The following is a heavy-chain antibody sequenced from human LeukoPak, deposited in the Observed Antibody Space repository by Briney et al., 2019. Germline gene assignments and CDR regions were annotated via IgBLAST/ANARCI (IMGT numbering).Heavy chain of an antibody. CDR1: GYTFTGYY. Sequence: GASVKVSCKASGYTFTGYYLHWVRQAPGQGLEWMGCVNGYSGDTKYAQKFQDRVTMTRDTSITTGYMELSRLGSDDTAVYYCARESQYYYGSGSHGPLYYYYYYGMDVWGQGTTVTVSS. CDR3: ARESQYYYGSGSHGPLYYYYYYGMDV. J-gene: IGHJ6*02. CDR2: VNGYSGDT. D-gene: IGHD3-10*01. V-gene: IGHV1-2*02.